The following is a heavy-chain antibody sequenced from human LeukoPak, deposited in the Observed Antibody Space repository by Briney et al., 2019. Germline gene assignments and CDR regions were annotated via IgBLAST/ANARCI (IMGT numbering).Heavy chain of an antibody. Sequence: GGSLRLSCAASGFTFSSYWMHWVRQAPGKGLGWVSRINSDGSSTSYADSVKGRFTISRDNAKHPLYLQMNSLRAEDTAVYYCAREGADLLDAFDIWGQGTMVTVSS. CDR3: AREGADLLDAFDI. D-gene: IGHD3-16*01. CDR1: GFTFSSYW. J-gene: IGHJ3*02. V-gene: IGHV3-74*01. CDR2: INSDGSST.